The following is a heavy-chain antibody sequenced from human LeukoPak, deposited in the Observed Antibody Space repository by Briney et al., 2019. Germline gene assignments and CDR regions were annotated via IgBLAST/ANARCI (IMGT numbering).Heavy chain of an antibody. Sequence: ASVKVSCKASGGTFSSYAISWVRQAPGQGLEWMGGIIPIFGTANYAQKFQGRVTMTEDTSTDTAYMELSSLRSEDTAVYYCTTKYYYDSSDYYVIDYWGQGTLVIVSS. D-gene: IGHD3-22*01. V-gene: IGHV1-69*06. J-gene: IGHJ4*02. CDR1: GGTFSSYA. CDR3: TTKYYYDSSDYYVIDY. CDR2: IIPIFGTA.